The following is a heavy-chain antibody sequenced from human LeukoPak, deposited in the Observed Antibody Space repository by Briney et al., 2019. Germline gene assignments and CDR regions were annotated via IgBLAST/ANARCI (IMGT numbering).Heavy chain of an antibody. D-gene: IGHD6-19*01. CDR1: GFTFSTYD. CDR3: AKVRWDNSGWYYLDD. V-gene: IGHV3-23*01. Sequence: GGSLRLSCAVSGFTFSTYDMSWVRQAPGKGLEWVSGISSRGGYTYYADSVKGRFTISRDNSKNTLYLQMNSLRAEDTAVYYCAKVRWDNSGWYYLDDWGQGTLVTVSS. CDR2: ISSRGGYT. J-gene: IGHJ4*02.